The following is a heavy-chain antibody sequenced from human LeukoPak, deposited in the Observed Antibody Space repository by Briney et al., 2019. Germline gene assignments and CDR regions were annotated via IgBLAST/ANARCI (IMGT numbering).Heavy chain of an antibody. J-gene: IGHJ1*01. CDR2: INHSGST. V-gene: IGHV4-34*01. D-gene: IGHD4-17*01. CDR1: GGAFRDYY. Sequence: PSETLSLTCAVYGGAFRDYYSSWIRKPPGKGLGWVGEINHSGSTNYNPPLKSRVTISVDTSKNQFSLKLSSVTAADTAVYYCARGLGGRTTVTTRLVLQHWGQGTLVTVSS. CDR3: ARGLGGRTTVTTRLVLQH.